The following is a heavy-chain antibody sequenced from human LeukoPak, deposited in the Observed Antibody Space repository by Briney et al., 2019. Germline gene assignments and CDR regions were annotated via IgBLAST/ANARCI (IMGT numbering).Heavy chain of an antibody. V-gene: IGHV4-59*13. CDR1: GGSISSYY. CDR2: IYITGST. D-gene: IGHD1-26*01. J-gene: IGHJ3*01. Sequence: SETLSLTCTVSGGSISSYYWTWIRQPPGKGLEWIGDIYITGSTNYNPYLERRVTMSVDTSKNQFSLRLSSVTAADTAVYYCARVRIGETSYDASDVWGLGTMVTVSS. CDR3: ARVRIGETSYDASDV.